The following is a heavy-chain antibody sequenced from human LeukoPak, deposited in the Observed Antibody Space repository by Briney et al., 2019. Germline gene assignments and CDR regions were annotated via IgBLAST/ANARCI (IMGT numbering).Heavy chain of an antibody. J-gene: IGHJ5*02. CDR3: AKNNWFDP. CDR1: GASFSDYY. Sequence: SETLSLTCVIYGASFSDYYRSWIRQPPGKGLEWIGEIHHSVGTKYNPSLKSRVTISADTSKNQFSLNLSSVTAADTAVYYCAKNNWFDPWGQGTLVTVSS. CDR2: IHHSVGT. V-gene: IGHV4-34*01.